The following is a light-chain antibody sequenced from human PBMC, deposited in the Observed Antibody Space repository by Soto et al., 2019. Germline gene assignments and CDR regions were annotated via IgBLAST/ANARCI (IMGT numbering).Light chain of an antibody. CDR1: HSINRN. V-gene: IGKV3-15*01. J-gene: IGKJ4*02. CDR2: SAS. Sequence: MTQSPSFLSVSLGERVTLSCRASHSINRNLAWYQQKPGKGPRLLIYSASARDAGIPPRFSGRGSGTEFTLTISSLQSDDFAVYYCQQYKNCPLSFGGGTKVESK. CDR3: QQYKNCPLS.